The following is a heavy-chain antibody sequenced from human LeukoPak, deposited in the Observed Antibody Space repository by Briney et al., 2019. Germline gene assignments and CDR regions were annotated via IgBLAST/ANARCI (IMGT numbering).Heavy chain of an antibody. Sequence: SETLSLTCSVSGYSISSAYYWGWIRQPPGKGLEWIGEINHSGSTNYNPSLKSRVTISVDTSKNQFSLKLSSVTAADTAVYYCARGRRGYCSSTSCYGLFDYWGQGTLVTVSS. CDR2: INHSGST. J-gene: IGHJ4*02. V-gene: IGHV4-38-2*02. D-gene: IGHD2-2*01. CDR1: GYSISSAYY. CDR3: ARGRRGYCSSTSCYGLFDY.